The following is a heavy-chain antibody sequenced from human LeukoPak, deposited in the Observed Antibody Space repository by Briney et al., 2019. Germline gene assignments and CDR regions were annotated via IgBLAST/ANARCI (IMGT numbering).Heavy chain of an antibody. V-gene: IGHV4-30-4*07. CDR3: ARVGLGATTVDY. CDR1: GGSFSGYS. Sequence: PSETLSLTCAVYGGSFSGYSWSWIRQSPGKGLEWIGYIYYSGSTYYNPSLKSRVTISVDTSKNQFSLKLSSVTAADTAVYYCARVGLGATTVDYWGQGTLVIVSA. CDR2: IYYSGST. D-gene: IGHD1-26*01. J-gene: IGHJ4*02.